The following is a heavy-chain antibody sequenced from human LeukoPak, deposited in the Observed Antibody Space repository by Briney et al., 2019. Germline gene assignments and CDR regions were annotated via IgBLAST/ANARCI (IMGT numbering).Heavy chain of an antibody. CDR2: IYTSGST. Sequence: SETLSLTCTVSGGSIRSSSYYWGWIRQPPGKGLEWIGSIYTSGSTNYNPSLKSRVTMSVDTSKNQFSLKLSSVTAADTAVYYCARAIVATIKWHYYYYMDVWGKGTTVTVSS. V-gene: IGHV4-39*07. D-gene: IGHD5-12*01. J-gene: IGHJ6*03. CDR1: GGSIRSSSYY. CDR3: ARAIVATIKWHYYYYMDV.